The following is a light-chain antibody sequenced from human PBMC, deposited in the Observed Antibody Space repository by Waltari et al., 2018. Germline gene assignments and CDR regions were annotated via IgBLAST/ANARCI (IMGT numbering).Light chain of an antibody. J-gene: IGKJ1*01. V-gene: IGKV2-40*01. CDR2: GGS. CDR3: VQAIAFRT. Sequence: DIVMTQTPLSLPITPGEPASISCRSSQSLLHSNGNTYLHWYLQKPGQSPQLLIYGGSNRASGVPDRFSCSGSGTDFTLKISKVEAEDVGVYYCVQAIAFRTFGQGTKVEIK. CDR1: QSLLHSNGNTY.